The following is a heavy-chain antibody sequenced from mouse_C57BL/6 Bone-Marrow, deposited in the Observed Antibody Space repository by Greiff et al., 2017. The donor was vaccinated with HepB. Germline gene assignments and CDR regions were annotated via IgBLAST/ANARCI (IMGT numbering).Heavy chain of an antibody. V-gene: IGHV5-12*01. D-gene: IGHD1-1*01. CDR3: ARQTLGGSSFWYFDV. J-gene: IGHJ1*03. Sequence: EVQLVESGGGLVQPVGSLKLSCAASGFTFSDYYMYWVRQTPEKRLEWVAYISNGGGSTYYPDTVKGRFTISRDNAKNTLYLQMSRLKSEDTAMYYCARQTLGGSSFWYFDVWGTGTTVTVSS. CDR2: ISNGGGST. CDR1: GFTFSDYY.